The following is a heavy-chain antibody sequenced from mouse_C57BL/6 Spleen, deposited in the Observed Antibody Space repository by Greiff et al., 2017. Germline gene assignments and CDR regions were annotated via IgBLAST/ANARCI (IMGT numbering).Heavy chain of an antibody. J-gene: IGHJ2*01. CDR1: GFTFSSYA. D-gene: IGHD3-2*02. CDR2: ISDGGSYT. V-gene: IGHV5-4*01. Sequence: DVQLVESGGGLVKPGGSLKLSCAASGFTFSSYAMSWVRQTPEKRLEWVATISDGGSYTYYPDNVKGRFTISRDNAKNNLYLQMSHLKSEDTAMYYCARESSGYHYGGQGTTLTVSS. CDR3: ARESSGYHY.